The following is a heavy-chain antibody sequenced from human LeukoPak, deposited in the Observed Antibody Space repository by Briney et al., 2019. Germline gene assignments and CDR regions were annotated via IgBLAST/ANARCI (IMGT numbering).Heavy chain of an antibody. V-gene: IGHV1-3*01. J-gene: IGHJ4*02. CDR1: GYTFISYT. Sequence: ASVKVSCKASGYTFISYTLHWVRQAPGQRLEWMGWINAGNGNTKYSQKFQGRVTFTRDTSASTAYMELSSLRSEDTAVYYCARATYGDYVSFDYWGQGTLVTVSS. CDR2: INAGNGNT. CDR3: ARATYGDYVSFDY. D-gene: IGHD4-17*01.